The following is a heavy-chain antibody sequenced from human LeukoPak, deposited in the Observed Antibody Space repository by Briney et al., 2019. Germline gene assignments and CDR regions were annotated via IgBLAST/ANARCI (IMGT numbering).Heavy chain of an antibody. J-gene: IGHJ4*02. CDR1: GYTFTAYY. CDR2: INPNSGGT. CDR3: ARRCDTSGYYTYYFDY. D-gene: IGHD3-22*01. Sequence: GASLKVSCKASGYTFTAYYIHWVRQAPGQGLEWMGWINPNSGGTNYAQKFQGRVTMTRDTSISTAYMELSRLRSDDTAVYFCARRCDTSGYYTYYFDYWGQGTLVTVSS. V-gene: IGHV1-2*02.